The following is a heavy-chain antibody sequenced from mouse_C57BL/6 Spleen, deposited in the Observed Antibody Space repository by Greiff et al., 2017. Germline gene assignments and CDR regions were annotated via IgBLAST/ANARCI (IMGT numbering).Heavy chain of an antibody. CDR3: AKYDYDANYYAMDY. V-gene: IGHV1-82*01. CDR2: IYPGDGDT. J-gene: IGHJ4*01. D-gene: IGHD2-4*01. Sequence: QVQLQQSGPELVKPGASVKISCKASGYAFSSSWMNWVKQRPGKGLEWIGRIYPGDGDTNYNGKFKGKGTLTADKSSSTAYMQLSSLTSEDSAVYFCAKYDYDANYYAMDYRGQGTSVTVSS. CDR1: GYAFSSSW.